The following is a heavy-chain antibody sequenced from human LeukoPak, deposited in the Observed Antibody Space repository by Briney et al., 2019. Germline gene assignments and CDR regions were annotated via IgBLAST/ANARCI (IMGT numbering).Heavy chain of an antibody. CDR1: GGTFSSYA. Sequence: SVEVSCKASGGTFSSYAISWVRQAPGQGLEWMGGIIPIFGTANYAQKFQGRVTITADESTSTAYMELSSLRSEDTAVYYCARKISGGSAGIYDAFDIWGQGTMVTVSS. CDR2: IIPIFGTA. J-gene: IGHJ3*02. V-gene: IGHV1-69*13. D-gene: IGHD2-15*01. CDR3: ARKISGGSAGIYDAFDI.